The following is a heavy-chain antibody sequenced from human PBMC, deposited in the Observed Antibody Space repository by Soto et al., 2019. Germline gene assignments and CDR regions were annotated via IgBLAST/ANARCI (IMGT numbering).Heavy chain of an antibody. CDR3: AASAPPATNYYYAMDV. J-gene: IGHJ6*02. Sequence: ETLSLTCTVSGGSVSSGSFYWSWIRRPPGKGLEWIGYFYDSGSTNYNPSLRSRVTMSVDTSKNQFSLKLSSVTAADTAVYYCAASAPPATNYYYAMDVWGQGTTVTVSS. D-gene: IGHD5-12*01. CDR2: FYDSGST. CDR1: GGSVSSGSFY. V-gene: IGHV4-61*01.